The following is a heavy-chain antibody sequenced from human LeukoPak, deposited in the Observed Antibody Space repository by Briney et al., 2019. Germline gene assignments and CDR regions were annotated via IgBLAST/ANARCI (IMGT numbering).Heavy chain of an antibody. D-gene: IGHD6-19*01. CDR2: ISSSSSYI. Sequence: GGSLRLSCAASGFTFSSYSMNWVRQAPGKGPEWVSSISSSSSYIYYADSVKGRFTISRDNAKNSLYLQMNSLRAEDTAVYYCARGLAPGIAVAGDDYWGQGTLVTVSS. V-gene: IGHV3-21*01. J-gene: IGHJ4*02. CDR1: GFTFSSYS. CDR3: ARGLAPGIAVAGDDY.